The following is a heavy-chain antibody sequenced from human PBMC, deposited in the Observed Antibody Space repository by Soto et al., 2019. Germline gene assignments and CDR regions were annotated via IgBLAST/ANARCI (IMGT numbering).Heavy chain of an antibody. D-gene: IGHD2-2*01. Sequence: QVQLVESGGSVVQPGRSLRLSCAASGFTFSSYGMHWVRQAPGKGLEWVAVISYGGSNKYYADSVKGRFTISRDNSKNTLYLQMNNLRAEDTAVYYCAKDNCISTSCYRLYNWFDPWGQGTLVTVSS. CDR3: AKDNCISTSCYRLYNWFDP. CDR2: ISYGGSNK. CDR1: GFTFSSYG. V-gene: IGHV3-30*18. J-gene: IGHJ5*02.